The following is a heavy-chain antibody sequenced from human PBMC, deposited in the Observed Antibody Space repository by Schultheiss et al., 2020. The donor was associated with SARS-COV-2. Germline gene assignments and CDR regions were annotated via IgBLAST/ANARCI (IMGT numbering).Heavy chain of an antibody. V-gene: IGHV4-4*07. CDR2: IYTSGST. J-gene: IGHJ4*02. Sequence: SETLSLTCTVSGGSISSYYWSWIRQPAGKGLVWLGRIYTSGSTNYNPSLKSRVTMSVDTSKNQFSLKLSSVTAADTAVYYCARARTIDSSGYLWEREFDYWGQGTLVTVSS. D-gene: IGHD3-22*01. CDR3: ARARTIDSSGYLWEREFDY. CDR1: GGSISSYY.